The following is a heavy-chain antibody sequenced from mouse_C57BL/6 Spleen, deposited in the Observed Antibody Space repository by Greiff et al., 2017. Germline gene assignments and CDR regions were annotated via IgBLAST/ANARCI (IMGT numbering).Heavy chain of an antibody. CDR2: IYPRSGNT. V-gene: IGHV1-81*01. CDR1: GYTFTSYG. D-gene: IGHD3-2*02. J-gene: IGHJ3*01. CDR3: ASPLDSSGYEGFAY. Sequence: QVQLQQSGAELARPGASVKLSCKASGYTFTSYGISWVKQRTGQGLEWIGEIYPRSGNTYYNEKFKGKATLTADKSSSTAYMELRSLTSEDSAVYFCASPLDSSGYEGFAYWGQGTLVTVSA.